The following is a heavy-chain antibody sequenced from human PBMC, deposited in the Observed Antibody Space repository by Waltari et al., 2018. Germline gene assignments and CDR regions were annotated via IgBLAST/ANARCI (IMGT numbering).Heavy chain of an antibody. V-gene: IGHV3-21*01. J-gene: IGHJ4*02. CDR1: GFSFIDYS. CDR2: ISSSSGYT. D-gene: IGHD7-27*01. Sequence: EVHLVESGGGLVKPGGSLRPSCAAPGFSFIDYSMNWVRQAPGKGLEWVSSISSSSGYTHYADSVKGRFTISRDNAKNSLYLQMNSLRAEDTAVYYCATGGWGFYLDYWGQGTLVTVSS. CDR3: ATGGWGFYLDY.